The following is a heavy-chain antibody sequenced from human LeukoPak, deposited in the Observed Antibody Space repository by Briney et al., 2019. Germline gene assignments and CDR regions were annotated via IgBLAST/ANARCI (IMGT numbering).Heavy chain of an antibody. D-gene: IGHD1-14*01. CDR2: TRNKANSYTT. V-gene: IGHV3-72*01. Sequence: GGSLRLSCVASGFTFSDHYMDWVRQAPREGLEWVGRTRNKANSYTTEYAASVKGRFTISRDDSKNSLYLEMNSLKTEDTAVYYCARDPSLNLWGKGTTVTVSS. J-gene: IGHJ6*04. CDR3: ARDPSLNL. CDR1: GFTFSDHY.